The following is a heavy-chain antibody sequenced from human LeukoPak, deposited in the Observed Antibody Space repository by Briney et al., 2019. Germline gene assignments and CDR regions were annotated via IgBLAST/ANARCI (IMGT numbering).Heavy chain of an antibody. Sequence: GSLRLSCAASGFTFSSYSMNWVRQAPGKGLEWVSSISSSSSYIYYADSVKGRFTISRDNAKNSLYLQMNSLRAEDTAVYYCARVAGTYCSGGSCSGGYFDYWGQGTLVTVSS. CDR2: ISSSSSYI. J-gene: IGHJ4*02. CDR3: ARVAGTYCSGGSCSGGYFDY. V-gene: IGHV3-21*01. D-gene: IGHD2-15*01. CDR1: GFTFSSYS.